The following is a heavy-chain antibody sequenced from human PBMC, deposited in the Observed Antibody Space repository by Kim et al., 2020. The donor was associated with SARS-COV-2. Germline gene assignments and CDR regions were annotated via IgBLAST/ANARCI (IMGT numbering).Heavy chain of an antibody. J-gene: IGHJ4*02. V-gene: IGHV4-39*01. D-gene: IGHD5-18*01. Sequence: PSLKSRVTISVDTSKNQFSLKLSSVTAADTAVYYCARRGYSYAKLYSFDYWGQGTLVTVSS. CDR3: ARRGYSYAKLYSFDY.